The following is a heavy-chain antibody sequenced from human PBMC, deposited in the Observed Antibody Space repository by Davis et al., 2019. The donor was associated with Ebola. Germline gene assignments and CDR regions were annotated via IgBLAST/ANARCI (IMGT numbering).Heavy chain of an antibody. CDR1: GYPFTGYG. J-gene: IGHJ4*02. V-gene: IGHV1-18*01. Sequence: ASVKVSCKTSGYPFTGYGIDWVRQAPGQTLEWLGWISPNNGDRKYAQTLQGRFTMTTDTSTSTAYMELRSLRSDDTAVYYCARDLTQWLVSTDYWGQGTLVTVSS. CDR2: ISPNNGDR. D-gene: IGHD6-19*01. CDR3: ARDLTQWLVSTDY.